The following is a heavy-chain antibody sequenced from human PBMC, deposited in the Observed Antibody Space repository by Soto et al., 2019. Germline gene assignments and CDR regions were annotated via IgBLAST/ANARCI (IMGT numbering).Heavy chain of an antibody. CDR2: IDHSGST. CDR1: GGSISSSNW. CDR3: ARDKPVVPAATYYYGMDV. Sequence: QVQLQESGPGLVKPSGTLSLTCAVSGGSISSSNWWSWVRQPPGKGLEWIGEIDHSGSTNYNPSLKSRVTISVDKSKHQFSLKLSSVTAADTAVYYCARDKPVVPAATYYYGMDVWGQGTTVTVSS. V-gene: IGHV4-4*02. D-gene: IGHD2-2*01. J-gene: IGHJ6*02.